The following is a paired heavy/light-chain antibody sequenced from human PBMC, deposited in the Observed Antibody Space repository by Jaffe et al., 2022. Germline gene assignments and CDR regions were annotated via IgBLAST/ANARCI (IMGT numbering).Heavy chain of an antibody. CDR2: IWYDGSNE. D-gene: IGHD6-13*01. Sequence: QVQLVESGGGVVQPGGSLRVSCAASGFTFSSYGMHWVRQAPGKGLEWVASIWYDGSNEYYADSVKGRFTISRDNSKNTLYLQMNSLRADDTAVYYCAKSMGYSSSRTGAFDIWGQGTMVTVSS. CDR3: AKSMGYSSSRTGAFDI. V-gene: IGHV3-30*02. J-gene: IGHJ3*02. CDR1: GFTFSSYG.
Light chain of an antibody. CDR3: QQHYSSPPGFT. J-gene: IGKJ3*01. CDR2: WAS. Sequence: DIVMTQSPDSLAVSLGERATINCKSSQSVLYSSNNKNYLAWYQQKPGQPPKLLIYWASTRESGVPDRFSGSGSGTDFTLTISSLQAEDVAVYYCQQHYSSPPGFTFGPGTKVDIK. V-gene: IGKV4-1*01. CDR1: QSVLYSSNNKNY.